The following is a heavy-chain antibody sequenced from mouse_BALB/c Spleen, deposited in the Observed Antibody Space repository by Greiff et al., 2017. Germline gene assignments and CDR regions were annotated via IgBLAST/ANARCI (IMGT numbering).Heavy chain of an antibody. CDR2: IRSKSNNYAT. Sequence: VQLQQSGGGLVQPKGSLKLSCAASGFTFNTYAMNWVRQAPGKGLEWVARIRSKSNNYATYYADSVKDRFTISRDDSQSMLYLQMNNLKTEDTAMYYCVSYGNYNYYAMDYWGQGTSVTVSS. D-gene: IGHD2-1*01. V-gene: IGHV10-1*02. CDR3: VSYGNYNYYAMDY. J-gene: IGHJ4*01. CDR1: GFTFNTYA.